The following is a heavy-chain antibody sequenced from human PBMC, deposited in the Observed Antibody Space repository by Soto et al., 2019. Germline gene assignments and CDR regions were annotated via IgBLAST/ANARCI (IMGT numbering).Heavy chain of an antibody. V-gene: IGHV6-1*01. D-gene: IGHD2-2*01. CDR2: TYYRSKWYN. CDR1: GDSVSSNSAA. J-gene: IGHJ4*02. CDR3: ARVGCSSTSCRFDY. Sequence: SQTLSLTCAISGDSVSSNSAAWNWIRQFPSRGLEWLGRTYYRSKWYNDYAVSVKSRITINPDTSKNQFSLQLNSVTPEDTAVYYCARVGCSSTSCRFDYWGQGTLVTVSS.